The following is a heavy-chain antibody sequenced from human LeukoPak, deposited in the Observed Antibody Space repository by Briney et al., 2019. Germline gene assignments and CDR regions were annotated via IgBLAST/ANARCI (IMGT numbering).Heavy chain of an antibody. CDR3: ARAFSRAAAGPNGDY. Sequence: PGGSLRLSXAASGFTFSSYAMHWVRQAPGKELEYVSAISSNGGSTYYANSVRGRFTISRDNSKNTLYLQMGSLRAEDMAVYYCARAFSRAAAGPNGDYWGQGTLVTVSS. D-gene: IGHD6-13*01. J-gene: IGHJ4*02. CDR1: GFTFSSYA. V-gene: IGHV3-64*01. CDR2: ISSNGGST.